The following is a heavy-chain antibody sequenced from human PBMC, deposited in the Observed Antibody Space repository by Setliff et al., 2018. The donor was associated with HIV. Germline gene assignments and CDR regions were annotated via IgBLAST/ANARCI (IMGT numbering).Heavy chain of an antibody. CDR2: INAGNGNT. Sequence: ASVKVSCKPSGYTFTSYVMHWVRQAPGQRLEWMGWINAGNGNTKYSQKFQGRVTFTRDTSASTAYMELSSLRSEDTAVYYCAREGKFRYYYYMDVWGKGTTVTVSS. V-gene: IGHV1-3*01. CDR1: GYTFTSYV. CDR3: AREGKFRYYYYMDV. J-gene: IGHJ6*03. D-gene: IGHD3-10*01.